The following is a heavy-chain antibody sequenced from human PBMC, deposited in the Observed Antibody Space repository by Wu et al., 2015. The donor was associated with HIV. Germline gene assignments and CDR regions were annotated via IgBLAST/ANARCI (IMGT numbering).Heavy chain of an antibody. V-gene: IGHV1-18*01. D-gene: IGHD3-10*01. Sequence: QIQLVQSGPEVKKPGASVKVSCKTSGYSFNAYAINWVRQAPGHGLEWMGGLIGYNLNTNYTQKSEGRVTLTTDTSTTTAYMELRNLRADDTAMYYCAVMVRGVIIRRYFDYWGQGTLVIVSS. CDR1: GYSFNAYA. CDR2: LIGYNLNT. CDR3: AVMVRGVIIRRYFDY. J-gene: IGHJ4*02.